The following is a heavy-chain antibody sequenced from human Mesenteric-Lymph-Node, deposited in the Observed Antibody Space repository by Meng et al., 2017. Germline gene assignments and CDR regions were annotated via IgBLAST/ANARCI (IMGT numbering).Heavy chain of an antibody. CDR3: ARHHHSPTFDY. J-gene: IGHJ4*02. CDR1: GGSFSGYY. Sequence: QVPLRQWGAGRLKPSETLSLTCAVYGGSFSGYYWSWIRQPPGKGLEWIGEINHSGSTNYNPSLKSRVTISVDTSKNQFSLKLSSVTAADTAVYYCARHHHSPTFDYWGQGTLVTVSS. CDR2: INHSGST. D-gene: IGHD1-14*01. V-gene: IGHV4-34*01.